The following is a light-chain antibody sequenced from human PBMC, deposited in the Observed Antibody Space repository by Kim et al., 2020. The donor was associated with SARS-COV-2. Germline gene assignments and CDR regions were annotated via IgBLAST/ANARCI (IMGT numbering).Light chain of an antibody. CDR1: NIESKS. V-gene: IGLV3-21*04. J-gene: IGLJ3*02. Sequence: APGKTARITCGGNNIESKSVHWYQQKPGQAPVLVIYYDSDRPSGIPERFSGSNSGNTATLTISRVEARDEADYYCQVWDSSSDHPVFGGGTKLTVL. CDR3: QVWDSSSDHPV. CDR2: YDS.